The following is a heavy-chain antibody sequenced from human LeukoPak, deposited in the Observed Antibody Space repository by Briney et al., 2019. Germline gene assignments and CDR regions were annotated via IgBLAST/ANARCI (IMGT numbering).Heavy chain of an antibody. V-gene: IGHV4-34*01. CDR2: INHSRST. J-gene: IGHJ5*02. D-gene: IGHD3-10*01. CDR1: GGSFSGYY. CDR3: ARLGYYYAVDP. Sequence: PSETLSLTCAVYGGSFSGYYWSWIRQPPGKGLEWIGEINHSRSTNYNPSLKSRVTISVDTSKNQFSLKLSSVTAADTAVYYCARLGYYYAVDPWGQGTLVTVSS.